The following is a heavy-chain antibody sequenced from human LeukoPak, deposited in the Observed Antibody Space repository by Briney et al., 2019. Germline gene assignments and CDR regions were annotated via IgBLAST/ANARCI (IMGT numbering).Heavy chain of an antibody. D-gene: IGHD1-26*01. CDR3: AREWELLGVQEYHFDY. J-gene: IGHJ4*02. CDR2: INPNSGGT. V-gene: IGHV1-2*02. CDR1: GYTFTGYY. Sequence: ASVKVSCKASGYTFTGYYIHWVRQAPGQGLEWMGWINPNSGGTNYAQKFQGRVTMTRDTSISTAYMELSRLRSDDTAVYYCAREWELLGVQEYHFDYWGQGTLVTVSS.